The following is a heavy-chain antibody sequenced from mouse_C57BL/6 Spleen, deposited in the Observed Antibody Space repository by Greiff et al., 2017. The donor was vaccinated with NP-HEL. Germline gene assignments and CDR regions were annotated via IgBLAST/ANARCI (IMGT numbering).Heavy chain of an antibody. V-gene: IGHV1-82*01. CDR2: IYPGDGDT. CDR1: GYAFSSSW. D-gene: IGHD1-1*01. Sequence: VQRVESGPELVKPGASVKISCKASGYAFSSSWMNWVKQRPGKGLEWIGRIYPGDGDTNYNGKFKGKATLTADKSSSTAYMQLSSLTSEDSAVYFCARGITTVVAHYAMDYWGQGTSVTVSS. J-gene: IGHJ4*01. CDR3: ARGITTVVAHYAMDY.